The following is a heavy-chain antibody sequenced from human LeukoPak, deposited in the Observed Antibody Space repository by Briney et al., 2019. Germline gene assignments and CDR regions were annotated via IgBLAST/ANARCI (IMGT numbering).Heavy chain of an antibody. Sequence: SETLSLTCTVSGGSISSYYWSWIRQPAGKGLEWIGRIYTSGSTNYNPSLKSRVTISVDTSKNQFSLKLSSVTAADTAVYYCARGYYGSGSYYIGFDPWGQGTLVTVSS. V-gene: IGHV4-4*07. J-gene: IGHJ5*02. CDR1: GGSISSYY. CDR2: IYTSGST. D-gene: IGHD3-10*01. CDR3: ARGYYGSGSYYIGFDP.